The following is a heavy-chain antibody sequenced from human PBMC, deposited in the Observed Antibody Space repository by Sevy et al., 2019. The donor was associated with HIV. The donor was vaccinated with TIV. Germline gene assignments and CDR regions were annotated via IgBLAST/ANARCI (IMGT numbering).Heavy chain of an antibody. Sequence: GGSLRLSCAASGFTFNNFKMNWVPQAPGKGLQWVSSISGSSNYIYYAESLKGRFIISRDNVKDTVFLQMNSLSADDTAVYYCARGPPDGSYDYFDSWGQGTLVTVSS. CDR3: ARGPPDGSYDYFDS. J-gene: IGHJ4*02. D-gene: IGHD1-26*01. CDR2: ISGSSNYI. V-gene: IGHV3-21*06. CDR1: GFTFNNFK.